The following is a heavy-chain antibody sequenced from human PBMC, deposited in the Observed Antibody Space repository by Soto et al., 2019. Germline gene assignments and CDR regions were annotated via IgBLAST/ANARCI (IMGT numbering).Heavy chain of an antibody. V-gene: IGHV3-23*01. J-gene: IGHJ4*02. D-gene: IGHD5-18*01. CDR3: AKGVSQYTPLAMFDY. CDR2: ISGSDGRT. Sequence: GGSLRLSCAASGFTFSSYAMSWVRQAPGKGLEWVSTISGSDGRTYSTDSVKGRFTISRDNSRNTAYLQMNSLRVEDTAVYYCAKGVSQYTPLAMFDYWGRGTLVTVSS. CDR1: GFTFSSYA.